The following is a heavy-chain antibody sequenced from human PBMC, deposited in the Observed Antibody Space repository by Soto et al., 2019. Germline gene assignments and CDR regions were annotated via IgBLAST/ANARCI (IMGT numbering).Heavy chain of an antibody. CDR1: GGSIISYY. J-gene: IGHJ5*02. Sequence: SETLSLTCTVSGGSIISYYWSWIRQPPGKGLEWIGYIYYSGSTNYNPSLKSRVTISVDTSKNQFSLKLSSVTAADTAVYYCARAFGVVPFDPWGQGTLVTVSS. V-gene: IGHV4-59*01. CDR2: IYYSGST. D-gene: IGHD3-3*01. CDR3: ARAFGVVPFDP.